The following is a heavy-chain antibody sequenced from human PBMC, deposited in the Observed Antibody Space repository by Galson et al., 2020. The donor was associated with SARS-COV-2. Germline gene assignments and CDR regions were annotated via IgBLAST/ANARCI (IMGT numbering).Heavy chain of an antibody. J-gene: IGHJ4*02. Sequence: SETLTLTCTASGGSISSGSYYWSRIRQPAGKGLEWIRHIYTSGSTNYNPSLKSRVTISVDTSKNQFSLKLSSVTAADTAVYYCAREVSSSWDVWDYWGQGTLVTVSS. CDR1: GGSISSGSYY. V-gene: IGHV4-61*09. D-gene: IGHD6-13*01. CDR3: AREVSSSWDVWDY. CDR2: IYTSGST.